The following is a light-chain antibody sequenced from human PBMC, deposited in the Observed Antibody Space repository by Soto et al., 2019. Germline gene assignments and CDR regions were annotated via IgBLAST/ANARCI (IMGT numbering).Light chain of an antibody. CDR2: DAS. Sequence: EIVWTQSPATLSLSPGERATLSCRASQSVSSYLAWYQQKPGQAPRLIIDDASNRATGIPARFSGGGAGTDFALNITSLEPEVFAVYSCQQPYTFGQGTKLEIK. CDR1: QSVSSY. J-gene: IGKJ2*01. CDR3: QQPYT. V-gene: IGKV3-11*01.